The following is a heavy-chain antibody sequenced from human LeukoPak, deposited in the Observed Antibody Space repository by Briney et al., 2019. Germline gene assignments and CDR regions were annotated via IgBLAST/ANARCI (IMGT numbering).Heavy chain of an antibody. D-gene: IGHD6-19*01. CDR2: INHSGST. CDR3: VRFAVAGTQYYYYYYMDV. V-gene: IGHV4-34*01. CDR1: GVSFSGYY. Sequence: SETLSLTCAVYGVSFSGYYWSWIRQPPGKGLEWIGEINHSGSTNYNPSLKSRVTISVDTSKNQFSLKLSSVTAADTAVYYCVRFAVAGTQYYYYYYMDVWGKGTTVTVSS. J-gene: IGHJ6*03.